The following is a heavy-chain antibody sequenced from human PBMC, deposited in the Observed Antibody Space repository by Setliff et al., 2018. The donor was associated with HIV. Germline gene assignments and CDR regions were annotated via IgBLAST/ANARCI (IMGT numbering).Heavy chain of an antibody. CDR1: GGSISGHS. J-gene: IGHJ3*02. CDR2: IYTTERI. Sequence: SETLSLTCSFSGGSISGHSWSWIRQTPGKGLEWIATIYTTERISYNPSLRSRVTISVDTSKNQFSLKLSSVTAADTAVYYCASAPIVVVIPHAFDIWGQGTMVTVSS. V-gene: IGHV4-59*11. D-gene: IGHD3-22*01. CDR3: ASAPIVVVIPHAFDI.